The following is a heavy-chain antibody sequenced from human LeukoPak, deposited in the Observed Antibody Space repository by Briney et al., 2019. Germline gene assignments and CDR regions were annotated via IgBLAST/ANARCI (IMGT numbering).Heavy chain of an antibody. Sequence: GGSLRLSCAAYGFTFSDYYMSWIRQAPGKGLEWIAYISNSGRAFYYADSVKGRFTVSRDNAKNSLYLQMNSLRDEDTAVYYCARAVRIDYWGQGTLVTVSS. CDR1: GFTFSDYY. D-gene: IGHD4-17*01. CDR2: ISNSGRAF. V-gene: IGHV3-11*01. CDR3: ARAVRIDY. J-gene: IGHJ4*02.